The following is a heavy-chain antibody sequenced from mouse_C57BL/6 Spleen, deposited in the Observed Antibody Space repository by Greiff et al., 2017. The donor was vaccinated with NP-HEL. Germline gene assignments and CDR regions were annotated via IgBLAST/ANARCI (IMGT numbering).Heavy chain of an antibody. D-gene: IGHD1-1*01. CDR3: ARPHYYGSYYFDY. V-gene: IGHV1-22*01. CDR2: INPNNGGT. CDR1: GYTFTDYN. J-gene: IGHJ2*01. Sequence: DVKLQESGPELVKPGASVKMSCKASGYTFTDYNMHWVKQSHGKSLEWIGYINPNNGGTSYNQKFKGKATLTVNKSSSTAYMELRSLTSEDSAVYYCARPHYYGSYYFDYWGQGTTLTVSS.